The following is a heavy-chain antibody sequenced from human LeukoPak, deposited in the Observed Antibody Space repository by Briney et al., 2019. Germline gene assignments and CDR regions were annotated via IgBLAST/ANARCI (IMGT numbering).Heavy chain of an antibody. D-gene: IGHD3-3*01. CDR2: INPNSGGT. CDR3: ARVKTIFGVVIIPENYMDV. CDR1: GYTFTNYF. V-gene: IGHV1-2*06. J-gene: IGHJ6*03. Sequence: ASVKVSCKASGYTFTNYFMHWVRQAPGQGLEWMGRINPNSGGTNYAQKFQGRVTMTRDTSISTAYMELSRLRSDDTAVYYCARVKTIFGVVIIPENYMDVWGKGTTVTVSS.